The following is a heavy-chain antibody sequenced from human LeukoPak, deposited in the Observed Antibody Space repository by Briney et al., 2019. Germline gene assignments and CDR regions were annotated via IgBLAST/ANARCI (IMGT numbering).Heavy chain of an antibody. V-gene: IGHV3-48*03. J-gene: IGHJ4*02. CDR2: ISSSGSTI. Sequence: PGGSLRLSCAASGFTFSSYEMNWVRQAPGKGLEWVSYISSSGSTIYYADSVKGRFTISRDNAKNSLYLQMNSLRAEDTAVYYCARDGSRDYYYDSSGSHGYWGQGTLVTASS. CDR1: GFTFSSYE. D-gene: IGHD3-22*01. CDR3: ARDGSRDYYYDSSGSHGY.